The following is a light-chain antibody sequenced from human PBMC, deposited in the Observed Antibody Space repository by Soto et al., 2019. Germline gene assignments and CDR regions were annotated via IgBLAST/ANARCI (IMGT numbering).Light chain of an antibody. Sequence: EIGLTQSPGTLSLSPGERATLSCRASQSVSSSYLAWYQQKPGQAPRLLIYGASSRATGIPDRFSGSGSGTDFTLTISRLEPEDFAVYYCQQYCSSQYTFGQGTKLEIK. V-gene: IGKV3-20*01. J-gene: IGKJ2*01. CDR3: QQYCSSQYT. CDR1: QSVSSSY. CDR2: GAS.